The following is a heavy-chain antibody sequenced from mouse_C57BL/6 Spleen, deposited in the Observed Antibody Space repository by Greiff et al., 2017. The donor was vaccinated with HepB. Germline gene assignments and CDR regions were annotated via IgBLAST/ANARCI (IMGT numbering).Heavy chain of an antibody. CDR2: SRNKANDYTT. D-gene: IGHD2-4*01. CDR1: GFTFSDFY. J-gene: IGHJ4*01. CDR3: ARDAGGYYDYDGAYAMDY. V-gene: IGHV7-1*01. Sequence: EVQGVESGGGLVQSGRSLRLSCATSGFTFSDFYMEWVRQAPGKGLEWIAASRNKANDYTTEYSASVKGRFIVSRDTSQSILYLQMNALRAEDTAIYYCARDAGGYYDYDGAYAMDYWGQGTSVTVSS.